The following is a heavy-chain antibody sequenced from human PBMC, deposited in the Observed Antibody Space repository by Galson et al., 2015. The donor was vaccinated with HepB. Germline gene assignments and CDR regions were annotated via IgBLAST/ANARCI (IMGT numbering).Heavy chain of an antibody. Sequence: SVKVSCKASGYTFTSYAMHWVRQAPGQRLEWMGWINAGNGNTKYSQKFQGRVTITADKSTSTAYMELSSLRSEDTAVYYCAREGRTGTIVGPSYYFDYWGQGTLVTVSS. CDR2: INAGNGNT. CDR1: GYTFTSYA. D-gene: IGHD1-7*01. V-gene: IGHV1-3*01. CDR3: AREGRTGTIVGPSYYFDY. J-gene: IGHJ4*02.